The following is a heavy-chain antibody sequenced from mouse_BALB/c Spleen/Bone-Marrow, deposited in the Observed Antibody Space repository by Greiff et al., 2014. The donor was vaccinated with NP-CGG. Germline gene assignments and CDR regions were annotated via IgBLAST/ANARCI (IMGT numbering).Heavy chain of an antibody. CDR2: ISSGGGST. CDR1: GFAFSSYD. CDR3: ARPRNENGSSPCYAMDY. Sequence: EVQLVESGGGLVKPGGSLKLSCAASGFAFSSYDMSWVRQTPEKRLEWVAYISSGGGSTYYPDTVKGRFTISRDNAKNTLYLQMSRLKSEDTAMWYCARPRNENGSSPCYAMDYWGQGTSVTVSS. J-gene: IGHJ4*01. D-gene: IGHD1-1*01. V-gene: IGHV5-12-1*01.